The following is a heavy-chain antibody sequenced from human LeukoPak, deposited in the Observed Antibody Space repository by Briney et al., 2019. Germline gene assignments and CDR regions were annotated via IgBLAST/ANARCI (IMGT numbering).Heavy chain of an antibody. CDR3: AKGRWSDPPPLDH. Sequence: GGSLRLSCAASGFTFDDYPMHWVRQAPGKGLEWVSGISWDSDRIGYADSVKGRFTISRDNAKNSLYLQMNSLRPEDTALYYCAKGRWSDPPPLDHWGQGTLVTVSS. J-gene: IGHJ4*02. CDR2: ISWDSDRI. CDR1: GFTFDDYP. V-gene: IGHV3-9*01. D-gene: IGHD2-8*01.